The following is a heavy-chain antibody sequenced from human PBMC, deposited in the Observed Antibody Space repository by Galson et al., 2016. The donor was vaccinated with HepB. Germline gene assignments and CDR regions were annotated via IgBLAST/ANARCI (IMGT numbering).Heavy chain of an antibody. D-gene: IGHD5-12*01. J-gene: IGHJ6*02. CDR3: ARVRSGYSGYANPYYYGMDV. Sequence: CAISGDSVSSNSATWNWIRQSPSRGLEWLGRTYYRSKWYNDYALSEKSRITINPDTSENQFSLQLNSVTPEDTAVYYCARVRSGYSGYANPYYYGMDVWGQGTTVTVSS. V-gene: IGHV6-1*01. CDR1: GDSVSSNSAT. CDR2: TYYRSKWYN.